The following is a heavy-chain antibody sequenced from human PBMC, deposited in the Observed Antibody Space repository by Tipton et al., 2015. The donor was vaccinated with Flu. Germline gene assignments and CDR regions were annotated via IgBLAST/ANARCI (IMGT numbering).Heavy chain of an antibody. CDR1: GFTFSDYY. V-gene: IGHV3-11*01. D-gene: IGHD4-17*01. CDR3: AKVSLTTWIYYSFDV. Sequence: SLRLSCAASGFTFSDYYMSWIRLAPGKGLEWVSHISSSGGSTYYAVSVKGRFAISRDNSRNTLYLQINSLRAEDTAVYYCAKVSLTTWIYYSFDVWGQGTMVTVSS. J-gene: IGHJ3*01. CDR2: ISSSGGST.